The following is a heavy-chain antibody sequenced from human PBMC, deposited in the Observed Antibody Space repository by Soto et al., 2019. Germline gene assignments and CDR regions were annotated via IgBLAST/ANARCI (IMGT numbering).Heavy chain of an antibody. CDR2: ISSSSSTI. V-gene: IGHV3-48*01. CDR1: GFTFSSYS. Sequence: TGGSLRLSCAASGFTFSSYSMNWVRQAPGKGLEWVSYISSSSSTIYHADSVKGRFTISGDNAKNSLYLQMNSLRAEDTAVYYCARATGYDFWTMQYVPHWGQGTLVTVSS. CDR3: ARATGYDFWTMQYVPH. J-gene: IGHJ1*01. D-gene: IGHD3-3*01.